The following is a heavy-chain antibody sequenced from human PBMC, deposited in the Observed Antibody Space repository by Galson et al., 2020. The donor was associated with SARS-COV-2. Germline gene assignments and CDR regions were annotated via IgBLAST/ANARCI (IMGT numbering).Heavy chain of an antibody. CDR3: ARDRRSTWYRRDC. J-gene: IGHJ4*02. CDR1: GDSLSSNNW. Sequence: SETLSLTCAASGDSLSSNNWRICVRQPPATGLEWIGEIFRDGNTNYNPSLRGRVPIFLDNSKNESSLILGPVTAGVTAVYFCARDRRSTWYRRDCWGQRILIAVA. V-gene: IGHV4-4*02. D-gene: IGHD6-13*01. CDR2: IFRDGNT.